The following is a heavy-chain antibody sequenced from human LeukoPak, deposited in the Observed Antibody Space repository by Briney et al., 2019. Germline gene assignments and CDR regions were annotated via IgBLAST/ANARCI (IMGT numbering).Heavy chain of an antibody. V-gene: IGHV1-2*02. CDR1: GYTFTGYY. Sequence: ASVKVSCKASGYTFTGYYLHWVRQPPGQGLGWMGWINPNSGGTNYAQKFQGRVTMTRDTSISTAYMELSRLRSDDTAVYYCARQNLVGATPFDYWGQGTLVTVSS. J-gene: IGHJ4*02. D-gene: IGHD1-26*01. CDR3: ARQNLVGATPFDY. CDR2: INPNSGGT.